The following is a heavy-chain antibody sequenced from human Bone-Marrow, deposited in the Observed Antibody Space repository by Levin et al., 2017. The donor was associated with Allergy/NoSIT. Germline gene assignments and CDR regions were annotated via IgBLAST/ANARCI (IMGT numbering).Heavy chain of an antibody. V-gene: IGHV3-9*01. CDR3: GKAGLYPAGPMFDD. CDR1: GFTLDDYA. Sequence: LSLTCATSGFTLDDYAMHWVRQAPGKGLEWVSGISWNSGSIGYADSVKGRFTISRDNAGNSLYLVMNSLRADDTALYYCGKAGLYPAGPMFDDRGQGTLVTVSS. J-gene: IGHJ4*02. D-gene: IGHD2/OR15-2a*01. CDR2: ISWNSGSI.